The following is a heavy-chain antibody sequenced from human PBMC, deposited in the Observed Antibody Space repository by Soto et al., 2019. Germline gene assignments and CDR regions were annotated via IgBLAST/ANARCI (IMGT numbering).Heavy chain of an antibody. J-gene: IGHJ4*02. D-gene: IGHD5-18*01. CDR2: IYYSGST. Sequence: QVQLQESGPGLVKPSQTLSLTCTVSGGSISSGDYYWSWIRQPPGKGLEWIGYIYYSGSTYYNPSLKSRVTISVDTSKNQFCLKLSSVTAADTAVSYCARVKRGYSYGTDFDYWGQGTLVTVSS. CDR1: GGSISSGDYY. CDR3: ARVKRGYSYGTDFDY. V-gene: IGHV4-30-4*01.